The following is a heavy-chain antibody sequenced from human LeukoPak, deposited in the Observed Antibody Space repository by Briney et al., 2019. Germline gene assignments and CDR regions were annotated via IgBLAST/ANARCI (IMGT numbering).Heavy chain of an antibody. J-gene: IGHJ4*02. CDR2: IIPIFGTA. CDR3: ARVIVVHGIYYFDY. Sequence: SVKVSCKASGGTFSSYAISWVRQAPGQGLEWIGGIIPIFGTASYAQKFQGRVTITADESTSTAYMELSSLRSEDTAVYYCARVIVVHGIYYFDYWGQGTLVTVSS. CDR1: GGTFSSYA. D-gene: IGHD1-26*01. V-gene: IGHV1-69*01.